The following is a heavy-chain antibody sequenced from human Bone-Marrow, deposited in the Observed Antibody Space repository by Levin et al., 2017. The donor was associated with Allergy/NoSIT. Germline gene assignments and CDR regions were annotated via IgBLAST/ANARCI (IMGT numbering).Heavy chain of an antibody. CDR3: TTGIAVASLYYYYLMDV. D-gene: IGHD6-19*01. CDR2: IKSDADGGAI. CDR1: DFTFRHAW. Sequence: SCSASDFTFRHAWMTWVRQAPGKGLEWVGRIKSDADGGAIDYAAPVRGRFTISRDDSKDTLYLQMNSLKNDDTGIYFCTTGIAVASLYYYYLMDVWGKGTTVTVSS. J-gene: IGHJ6*03. V-gene: IGHV3-15*07.